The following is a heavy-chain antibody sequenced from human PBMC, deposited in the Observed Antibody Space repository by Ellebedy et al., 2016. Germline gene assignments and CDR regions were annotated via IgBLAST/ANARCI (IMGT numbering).Heavy chain of an antibody. V-gene: IGHV4-34*01. CDR2: INHSGST. Sequence: SETLSLXCAVYGGSFSGYYWSWIRQPPGKGLEWIGVINHSGSTNYNPSLKSRVTISADTSKNQFSLRLSSVTAADTAVYYCARGLQRRSSYYYYYYLDVWGKGTTVSVSS. J-gene: IGHJ6*03. CDR3: ARGLQRRSSYYYYYYLDV. D-gene: IGHD3-3*01. CDR1: GGSFSGYY.